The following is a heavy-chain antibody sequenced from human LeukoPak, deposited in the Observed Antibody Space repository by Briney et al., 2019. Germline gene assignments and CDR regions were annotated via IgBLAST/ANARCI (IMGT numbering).Heavy chain of an antibody. CDR1: GFTFSGSA. J-gene: IGHJ5*02. Sequence: GGSLRLSCAASGFTFSGSAMHWVRQASGKGLEWVGRIRSKANSYATAYAASVRGRFTISRDDSKNTAYLQMNSLKTEDTAVYYCTVVIAVAGTWGQGTLVTVSS. D-gene: IGHD6-19*01. CDR3: TVVIAVAGT. V-gene: IGHV3-73*01. CDR2: IRSKANSYAT.